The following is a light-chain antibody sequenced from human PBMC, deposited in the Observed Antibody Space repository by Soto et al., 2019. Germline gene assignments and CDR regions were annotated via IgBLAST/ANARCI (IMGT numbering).Light chain of an antibody. V-gene: IGKV3-15*01. Sequence: EIVMTQSPATLSVSPRERATLSCSASQSVSSNLAWYQKKPCQAPRLLIYGASTRATGIPARFSGSGSGTDFTLTISSLQSEDFAGYYCQQYNNWPPLTFGGGTKVEIK. J-gene: IGKJ4*01. CDR2: GAS. CDR1: QSVSSN. CDR3: QQYNNWPPLT.